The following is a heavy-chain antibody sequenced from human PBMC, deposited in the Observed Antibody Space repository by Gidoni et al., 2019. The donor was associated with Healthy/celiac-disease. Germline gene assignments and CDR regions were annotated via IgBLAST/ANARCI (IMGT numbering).Heavy chain of an antibody. Sequence: QLQLQESGPGLVKPSETLSLTCTVSGGSISSSSYYWGWIRQPPGKGLEWIGSIYYSGSTYYNPSLKSRVTISVDTSKNQFSLKLSSVTAADTAVYYCARGTVWFGSAHLDYWGQGTLVTVSS. CDR1: GGSISSSSYY. V-gene: IGHV4-39*01. D-gene: IGHD3-10*01. CDR2: IYYSGST. CDR3: ARGTVWFGSAHLDY. J-gene: IGHJ4*02.